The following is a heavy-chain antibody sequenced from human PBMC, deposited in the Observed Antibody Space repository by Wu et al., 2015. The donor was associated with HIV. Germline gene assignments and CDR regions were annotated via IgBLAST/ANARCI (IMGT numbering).Heavy chain of an antibody. J-gene: IGHJ5*02. CDR2: INPNSGGT. V-gene: IGHV1-2*02. D-gene: IGHD6-13*01. CDR1: GYTFTGYY. Sequence: QVQLVQSGAEVKKPGASVKVSCKASGYTFTGYYMHWVRQAPGQGLEWMGWINPNSGGTNYAQKFQGRVTMTRDTSISTAYMELSRLRSEDTAVYYCARDRFASYSSSWSNWFDPWGQGTLVTVSS. CDR3: ARDRFASYSSSWSNWFDP.